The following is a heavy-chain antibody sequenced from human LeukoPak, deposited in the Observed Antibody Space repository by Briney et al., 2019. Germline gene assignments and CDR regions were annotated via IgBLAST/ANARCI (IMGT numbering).Heavy chain of an antibody. V-gene: IGHV4-59*12. D-gene: IGHD3-10*01. J-gene: IGHJ4*02. Sequence: MTSETLSLTCTVSGGSISSYYWSWIRQPPGKGLEWIGYIYYSGSTNYNPSLKSRVTISLDTSKNQFSLKLSSETAADTAVYYCARLRGLADYWGQGTLVTVSS. CDR3: ARLRGLADY. CDR1: GGSISSYY. CDR2: IYYSGST.